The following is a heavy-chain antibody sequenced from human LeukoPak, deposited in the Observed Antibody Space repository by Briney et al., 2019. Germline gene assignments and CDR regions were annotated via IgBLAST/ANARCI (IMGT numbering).Heavy chain of an antibody. CDR1: GGSFSGYY. J-gene: IGHJ4*02. V-gene: IGHV4-34*01. CDR3: ARGSYNPHHYDFWSGYSGSYLDY. CDR2: INHSGST. D-gene: IGHD3-3*01. Sequence: PSETLSLTCAVYGGSFSGYYWSWIRQPPGKGLEWIGEINHSGSTNYNPSLKSRVTISVDTSKNQFSLKLSSVTAADTAVYYCARGSYNPHHYDFWSGYSGSYLDYWGQGTLVTVSS.